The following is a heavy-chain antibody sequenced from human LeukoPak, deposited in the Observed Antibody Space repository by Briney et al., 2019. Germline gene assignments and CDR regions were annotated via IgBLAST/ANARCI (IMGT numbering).Heavy chain of an antibody. Sequence: GGSLRLSCAASGFTLSSYAMSWVRQAPGKGLEWASAISGSGGSTYYADSVKGRFTISRDNSKNTLYLQMNSLRAEDTAVYYCAKSRSGWYEYNWFDPWGQGTLVTVSS. J-gene: IGHJ5*02. V-gene: IGHV3-23*01. CDR2: ISGSGGST. CDR1: GFTLSSYA. CDR3: AKSRSGWYEYNWFDP. D-gene: IGHD6-19*01.